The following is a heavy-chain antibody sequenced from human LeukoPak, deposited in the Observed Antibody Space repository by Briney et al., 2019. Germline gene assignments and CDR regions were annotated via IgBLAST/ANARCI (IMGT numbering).Heavy chain of an antibody. D-gene: IGHD2-2*01. J-gene: IGHJ4*02. CDR3: ARGGYCSSTSCYPPDY. V-gene: IGHV1-2*02. CDR1: GYGFTGYY. Sequence: ASVKVSCKASGYGFTGYYMHWVRQAPGQGLEWMGWINPNSGGTNYAQKFQGRVTMTRDTSISTAYMELSRLRSDDTAVYYCARGGYCSSTSCYPPDYWGQGTLVTVSS. CDR2: INPNSGGT.